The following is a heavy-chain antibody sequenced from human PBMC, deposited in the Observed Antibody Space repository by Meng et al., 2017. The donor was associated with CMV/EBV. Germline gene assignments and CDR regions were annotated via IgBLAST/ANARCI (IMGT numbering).Heavy chain of an antibody. V-gene: IGHV1-46*01. J-gene: IGHJ3*02. CDR1: GYTLTRYY. CDR2: INPTGDIA. D-gene: IGHD3-22*01. CDR3: ARDSSEQAGNTMIIVAYAALDI. Sequence: ASVKVFCKASGYTLTRYYIHWVRRAPGQGLEWMGIINPTGDIATFAQRFQGRVTLTRDTSTSTVYMELRSLRFDDTAVYYCARDSSEQAGNTMIIVAYAALDIWGQGTMVTVSS.